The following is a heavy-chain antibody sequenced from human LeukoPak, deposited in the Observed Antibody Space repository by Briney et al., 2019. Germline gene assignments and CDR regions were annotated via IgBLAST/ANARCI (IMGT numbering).Heavy chain of an antibody. Sequence: ASVKVSCKASVYTFTGYYMHWVRQAPGQGLEWMGWINPNSGGTNYAQNFQGRVTMTRDTSISTAYMELSRLRSDDTAVYYCARDKSWDYWGQGTLVTVSS. J-gene: IGHJ4*02. V-gene: IGHV1-2*02. CDR3: ARDKSWDY. CDR1: VYTFTGYY. CDR2: INPNSGGT.